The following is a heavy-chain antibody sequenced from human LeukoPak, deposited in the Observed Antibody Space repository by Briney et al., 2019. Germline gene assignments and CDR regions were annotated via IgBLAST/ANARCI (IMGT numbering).Heavy chain of an antibody. D-gene: IGHD6-19*01. Sequence: GGSLRLSCVASGFSFSSSGMSWVRQPPGKGPEWVAAITGSGSGTYYADSVKGRFTISRDNSKNTLYLQMNSLRAEDTAVYYCAKARYSSGWHDYYFDYWGQGTLVTVSS. CDR3: AKARYSSGWHDYYFDY. CDR2: ITGSGSGT. J-gene: IGHJ4*02. CDR1: GFSFSSSG. V-gene: IGHV3-23*01.